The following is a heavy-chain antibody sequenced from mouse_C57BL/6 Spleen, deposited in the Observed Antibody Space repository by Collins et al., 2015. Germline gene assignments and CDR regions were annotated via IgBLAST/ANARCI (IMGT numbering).Heavy chain of an antibody. Sequence: QVQLQQSGAELVKPGASVKISCKASGYAFSNYWMNWVKERPGKGLEWIGQIYPGDGDTNYNGKFKGKASLTSDKSCNTAYMQLSSLTSEDSAVYFCARGAYWGQGTLVTVST. V-gene: IGHV1-80*01. J-gene: IGHJ3*01. CDR3: ARGAY. CDR2: IYPGDGDT. CDR1: GYAFSNYW.